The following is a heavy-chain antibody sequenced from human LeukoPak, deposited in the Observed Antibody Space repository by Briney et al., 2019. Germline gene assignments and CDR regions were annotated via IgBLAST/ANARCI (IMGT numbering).Heavy chain of an antibody. CDR1: GYSFTSYT. Sequence: ASVKVSCKASGYSFTSYTINWVRQAPGQRLEWMGRISAYNGNTNYAQKFQGRVTITADESTSTAYMELSSLRSEDTAVYYCARDVPYSSSFLFDYWGQGTLVTVSS. J-gene: IGHJ4*02. CDR3: ARDVPYSSSFLFDY. CDR2: ISAYNGNT. V-gene: IGHV1-18*01. D-gene: IGHD6-13*01.